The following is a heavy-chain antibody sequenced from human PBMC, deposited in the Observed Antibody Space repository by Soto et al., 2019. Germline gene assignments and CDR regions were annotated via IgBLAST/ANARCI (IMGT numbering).Heavy chain of an antibody. Sequence: SETLSLTCTVSGGSISSDANFWSWIRQLPGRGLEWIGYISYTGRTYYTPSLNSRLTISLDTSKNLFSLRLSAVTAADTAVYFCARGSFSSSSSWLDHWGQGTLVTVSS. CDR1: GGSISSDANF. V-gene: IGHV4-31*03. D-gene: IGHD6-6*01. J-gene: IGHJ5*02. CDR3: ARGSFSSSSSWLDH. CDR2: ISYTGRT.